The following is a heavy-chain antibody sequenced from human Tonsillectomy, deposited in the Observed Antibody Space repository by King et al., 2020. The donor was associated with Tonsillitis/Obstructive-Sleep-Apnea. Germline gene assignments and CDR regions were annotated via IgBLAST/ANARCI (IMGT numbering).Heavy chain of an antibody. CDR1: GFTVSSNY. CDR2: IYSGGST. D-gene: IGHD3-10*01. J-gene: IGHJ6*03. CDR3: ARVQDYGSGSYFHNYYYMDV. Sequence: VQLVESGGGLIQPGGSLRLSCAASGFTVSSNYMSWVRQAPGKGLEWVSFIYSGGSTVYDDSVKGRFTISRENYKNTLYLQIKSLRAEDTTVYYCARVQDYGSGSYFHNYYYMDVWGKGPTVTVSS. V-gene: IGHV3-53*01.